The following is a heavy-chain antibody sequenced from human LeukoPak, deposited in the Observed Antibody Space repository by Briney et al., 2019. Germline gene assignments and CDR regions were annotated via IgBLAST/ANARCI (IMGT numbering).Heavy chain of an antibody. D-gene: IGHD3-22*01. CDR2: IYTSGST. CDR1: GGSISSGSYY. V-gene: IGHV4-61*02. J-gene: IGHJ4*02. CDR3: ARVTGYMIEDYFDY. Sequence: SQTLSLTCTVSGGSISSGSYYWSWIRQPAGKGLEWIGRIYTSGSTTYNSSLKSRVTISLDTSKNHFSLRLSSVTAADTAVYYCARVTGYMIEDYFDYWGQGTLVTVSS.